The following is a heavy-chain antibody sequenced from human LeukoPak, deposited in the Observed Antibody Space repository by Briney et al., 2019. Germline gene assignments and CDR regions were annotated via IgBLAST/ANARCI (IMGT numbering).Heavy chain of an antibody. CDR2: THHSGKT. Sequence: SETLSLTCTVSGGSISSFYWSWIRQPPGKGLDWIGYTHHSGKTNYNTSLQSRVSISIDASKNQFSLKLTSVTAADTAVYYCARLSPLKRTGSSYYHALDVWGQGTTVTVSS. J-gene: IGHJ6*02. D-gene: IGHD1-1*01. V-gene: IGHV4-59*01. CDR1: GGSISSFY. CDR3: ARLSPLKRTGSSYYHALDV.